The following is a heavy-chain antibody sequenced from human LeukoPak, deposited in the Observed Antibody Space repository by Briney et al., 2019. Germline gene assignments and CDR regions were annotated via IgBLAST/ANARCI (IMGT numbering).Heavy chain of an antibody. J-gene: IGHJ4*02. Sequence: SETLSLTCTVSGGSISNYYWSWIRQPPGKGLEWIGYIYYSGSTDYNPSLKCRVTISIDTSKTQFSLRLSSVTAADTAVYYCARGRGGYTSGLEEPEAYWGQGTLVTVSS. V-gene: IGHV4-59*01. CDR3: ARGRGGYTSGLEEPEAY. CDR2: IYYSGST. D-gene: IGHD5-18*01. CDR1: GGSISNYY.